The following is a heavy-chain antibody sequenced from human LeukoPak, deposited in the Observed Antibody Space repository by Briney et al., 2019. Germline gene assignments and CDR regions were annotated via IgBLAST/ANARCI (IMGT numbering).Heavy chain of an antibody. D-gene: IGHD6-13*01. V-gene: IGHV4-39*01. CDR1: GGSISSSSYF. CDR3: ARYSSSWYIRSGFDY. CDR2: IYYSGST. Sequence: SETLSLTCTVSGGSISSSSYFWDWIRQPPGKGLEWIGGIYYSGSTYYNPSLKSRVTISVDTSKNQFSLKLSSVTAADTAVYYCARYSSSWYIRSGFDYWGQGTLVTVSS. J-gene: IGHJ4*02.